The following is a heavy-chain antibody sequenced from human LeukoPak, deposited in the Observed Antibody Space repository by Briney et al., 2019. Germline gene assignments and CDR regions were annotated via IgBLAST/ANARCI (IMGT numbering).Heavy chain of an antibody. V-gene: IGHV1-18*04. CDR2: ISAYNGNT. D-gene: IGHD5-12*01. Sequence: GASVKVSCKASGYTFTGYYMHWVRQAPGQGLEWMGWISAYNGNTNYAQKLQGRVTMTTDTSTSTAYMELRSLRSDDTAVYYCARNGYPDSGLADWYFDLWGRGTLVTVSS. CDR3: ARNGYPDSGLADWYFDL. CDR1: GYTFTGYY. J-gene: IGHJ2*01.